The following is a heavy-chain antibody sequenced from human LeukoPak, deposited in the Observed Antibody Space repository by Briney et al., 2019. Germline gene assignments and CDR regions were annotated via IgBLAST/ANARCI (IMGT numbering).Heavy chain of an antibody. V-gene: IGHV3-21*01. D-gene: IGHD4-17*01. Sequence: GGSLRLSCAASGFTFSSYSMNWVRQAPGKGLEWVSSIHSSSSYIYYADSVKGRFTISRDNAKNPLYPQMNSLRAEDTAVYYCARDLVYGDYYYYGMDVWGQGTTVTVSS. CDR3: ARDLVYGDYYYYGMDV. CDR2: IHSSSSYI. CDR1: GFTFSSYS. J-gene: IGHJ6*02.